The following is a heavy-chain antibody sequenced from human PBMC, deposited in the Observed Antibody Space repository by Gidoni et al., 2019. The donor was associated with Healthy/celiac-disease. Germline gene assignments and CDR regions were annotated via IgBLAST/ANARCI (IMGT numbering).Heavy chain of an antibody. V-gene: IGHV3-30*04. D-gene: IGHD2-2*01. J-gene: IGHJ5*02. Sequence: QVQLVESGGGVVQPGRSLSLSCAASGFTFSSYAMHWVRQAPGKGLEWVAVISYDGSNKYYADSVKGRFTISRDNSKNTLYLQMNSLRAEDTAVYYCASGGIPAAILSWFDPWGQGTLVTVSS. CDR3: ASGGIPAAILSWFDP. CDR1: GFTFSSYA. CDR2: ISYDGSNK.